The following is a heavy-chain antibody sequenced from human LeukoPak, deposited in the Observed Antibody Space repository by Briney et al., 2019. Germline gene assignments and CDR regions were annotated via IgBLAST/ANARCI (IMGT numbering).Heavy chain of an antibody. Sequence: GGSLRLSCAASGFTFSSYSMNWVRQAPGKGLEWVSYISSSSSTIYYADSVKGRFTISRDNAKNSLYLQMNSLRAEDTAVYYCAGSMVRRYYYYYGMDVWGQGTTVTVSS. CDR3: AGSMVRRYYYYYGMDV. D-gene: IGHD3-10*01. V-gene: IGHV3-48*04. CDR1: GFTFSSYS. J-gene: IGHJ6*02. CDR2: ISSSSSTI.